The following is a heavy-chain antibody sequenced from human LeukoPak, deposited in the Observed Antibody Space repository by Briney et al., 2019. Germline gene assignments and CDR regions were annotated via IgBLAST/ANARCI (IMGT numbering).Heavy chain of an antibody. CDR3: ARAVTTNYAIDV. V-gene: IGHV3-72*01. J-gene: IGHJ6*02. Sequence: GGSLRLSCAASGFTLSDHYVDWVRQAPGKGLEWVGRTRNKARSYTTEYAASVDGRFTISRDDSKNLLNLQMNSLKAEDTAVYYCARAVTTNYAIDVWGQGTTVTVSS. CDR1: GFTLSDHY. D-gene: IGHD4-17*01. CDR2: TRNKARSYTT.